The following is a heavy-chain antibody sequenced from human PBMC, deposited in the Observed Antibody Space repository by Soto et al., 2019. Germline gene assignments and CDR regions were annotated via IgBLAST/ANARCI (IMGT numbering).Heavy chain of an antibody. D-gene: IGHD3-3*01. J-gene: IGHJ6*03. CDR1: GGSISSSNYF. V-gene: IGHV4-39*01. CDR3: ARLPITIFGVVPPYYYMDV. CDR2: IDYRGIT. Sequence: SETLSLTCTVSGGSISSSNYFWGWIRQPPGKGLEWIGSIDYRGITYYNPSLNSRVTISVDTSKNQFSLNLSSVTATDTGVYYCARLPITIFGVVPPYYYMDVWGKGTTVTVSS.